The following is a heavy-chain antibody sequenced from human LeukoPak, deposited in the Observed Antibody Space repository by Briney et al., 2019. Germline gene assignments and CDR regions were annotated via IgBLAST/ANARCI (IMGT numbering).Heavy chain of an antibody. Sequence: GASVKVSCTASGYTFTSYAMHWVRQAPGQRLEWMGWINAGNDNTKYSQKFQGRVTITRDTSASTAYMELSSLRSEDTAVYYCARDLSYCTGGTCYPNWFDPWGQGTLVTVSS. CDR3: ARDLSYCTGGTCYPNWFDP. V-gene: IGHV1-3*01. J-gene: IGHJ5*02. CDR2: INAGNDNT. CDR1: GYTFTSYA. D-gene: IGHD2-15*01.